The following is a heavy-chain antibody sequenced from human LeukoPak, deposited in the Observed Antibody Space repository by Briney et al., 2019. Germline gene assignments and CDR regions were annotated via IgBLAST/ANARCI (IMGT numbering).Heavy chain of an antibody. Sequence: GESLTLSCAASGFTLSSYGMHWVRQPPGKGLEWVAVIVYDGSNSYYVDSVKGRFTSSRDNSKNTLYLQMNSLRAEDTAVYYCAKGLGDTGDYSRAFYIWGKGTMVTVSS. V-gene: IGHV3-30*18. J-gene: IGHJ3*02. CDR2: IVYDGSNS. CDR3: AKGLGDTGDYSRAFYI. CDR1: GFTLSSYG. D-gene: IGHD3-16*01.